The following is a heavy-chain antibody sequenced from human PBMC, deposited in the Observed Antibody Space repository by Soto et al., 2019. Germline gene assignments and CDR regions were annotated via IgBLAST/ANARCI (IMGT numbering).Heavy chain of an antibody. Sequence: SVKVSCKASGGTFSSYAISWVRQAPGQGLEWMGGIIPIFGTANYAQKFQGRVTITADKSTSTAYMELSSLRSEDTAVYYCARDCSSTSCYGYGMDVGGQGTTVTV. D-gene: IGHD2-2*01. V-gene: IGHV1-69*06. J-gene: IGHJ6*02. CDR2: IIPIFGTA. CDR3: ARDCSSTSCYGYGMDV. CDR1: GGTFSSYA.